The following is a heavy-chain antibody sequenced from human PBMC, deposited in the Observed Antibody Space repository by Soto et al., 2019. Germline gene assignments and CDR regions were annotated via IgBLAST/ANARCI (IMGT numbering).Heavy chain of an antibody. D-gene: IGHD3-22*01. CDR1: GFTFSSYA. CDR2: ISSSSSNI. J-gene: IGHJ4*02. V-gene: IGHV3-21*01. CDR3: ARDPPRQDSSGSLGALYYFDY. Sequence: GGSLRLSCAASGFTFSSYAMSWVRQAPGKGLEWVSSISSSSSNIYYADSVKGRFTISRDNAKNSLYLQMNSLRAEDTAVYYCARDPPRQDSSGSLGALYYFDYWGQGTLVTVSS.